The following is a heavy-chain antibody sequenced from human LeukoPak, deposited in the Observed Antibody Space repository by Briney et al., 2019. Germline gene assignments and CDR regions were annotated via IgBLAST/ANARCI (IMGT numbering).Heavy chain of an antibody. CDR3: ARRGSSGYYFH. V-gene: IGHV4-39*01. CDR2: IYYSGST. Sequence: SETLSLTCTVSGGSISSSYYWGWIRQPPGKGLEWIGSIYYSGSTYYNPSLKSRVTISVDTSKNQFSLKLSSVTAADTAVYYCARRGSSGYYFHWGQGTLVTVSS. D-gene: IGHD3-22*01. CDR1: GGSISSSYY. J-gene: IGHJ4*02.